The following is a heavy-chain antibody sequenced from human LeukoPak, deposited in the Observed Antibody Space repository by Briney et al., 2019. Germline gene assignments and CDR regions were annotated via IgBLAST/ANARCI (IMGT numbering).Heavy chain of an antibody. CDR3: ARHDNWNYPDY. CDR1: GYSFTSNW. D-gene: IGHD1-7*01. V-gene: IGHV5-10-1*01. CDR2: IDPSDSYT. J-gene: IGHJ4*02. Sequence: GESLKISCKGSGYSFTSNWISWVRQMPRKGLEWMGRIDPSDSYTNYGPSFQGHVTISADKSISAAYLQWSSLKASDTAMYYCARHDNWNYPDYWGQGTLVTVSS.